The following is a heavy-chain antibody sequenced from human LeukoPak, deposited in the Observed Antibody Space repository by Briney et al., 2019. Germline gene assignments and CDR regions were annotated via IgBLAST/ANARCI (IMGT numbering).Heavy chain of an antibody. Sequence: PSETLSLTCTVSGGSISSYYWSWIRQTPGKGLEWIGDIYYSGSTNYNPSLKSRVTISVDTSKNQFSLKLSSVTAADTAVYYCAPIDPPYVDIVATWGQGTLVTVSS. V-gene: IGHV4-59*12. CDR2: IYYSGST. D-gene: IGHD5-12*01. CDR3: APIDPPYVDIVAT. CDR1: GGSISSYY. J-gene: IGHJ4*02.